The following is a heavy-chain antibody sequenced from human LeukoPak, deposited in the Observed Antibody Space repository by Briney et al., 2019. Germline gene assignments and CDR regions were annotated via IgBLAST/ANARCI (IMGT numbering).Heavy chain of an antibody. Sequence: GRSLRLSCAASGFTFSSYGMHWVRQAAGKGLEWVGVISYDGSNKYYADSVKGRFTISRDNSKNTLYLQMNSLRAEDTAVYYCAKDGPYPGYCSGGSCYYLDYWGQGTLVTVSS. CDR1: GFTFSSYG. J-gene: IGHJ4*02. CDR3: AKDGPYPGYCSGGSCYYLDY. D-gene: IGHD2-15*01. V-gene: IGHV3-30*18. CDR2: ISYDGSNK.